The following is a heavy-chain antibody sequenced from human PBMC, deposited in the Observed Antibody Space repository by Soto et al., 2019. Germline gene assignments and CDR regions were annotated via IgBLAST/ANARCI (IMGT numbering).Heavy chain of an antibody. V-gene: IGHV4-39*01. CDR2: IFSSGST. CDR3: AAGYTYGCFGP. CDR1: GGSISIIGSF. D-gene: IGHD5-18*01. Sequence: PSETLSLTCTVSGGSISIIGSFWGWFRQPPGKALEWLGNIFSSGSTYYNPSLKSRVTISIDTSKNQFSLRLSSMTAADTAVYFCAAGYTYGCFGPWGQGTQVTVSS. J-gene: IGHJ5*02.